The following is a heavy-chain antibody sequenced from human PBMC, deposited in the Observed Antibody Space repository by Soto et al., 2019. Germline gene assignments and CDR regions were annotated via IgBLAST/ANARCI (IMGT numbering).Heavy chain of an antibody. Sequence: GGSLRLSCAASGSTFSSYWMHWVRQAPGKGLVWVSRINSDGSSTSYADSVKGRFTISRDNAKNTLYLQMNSLRAEDTAVYYCAREYYYGSGSLDYWGQGTLVTVSS. V-gene: IGHV3-74*01. CDR2: INSDGSST. J-gene: IGHJ4*02. D-gene: IGHD3-10*01. CDR3: AREYYYGSGSLDY. CDR1: GSTFSSYW.